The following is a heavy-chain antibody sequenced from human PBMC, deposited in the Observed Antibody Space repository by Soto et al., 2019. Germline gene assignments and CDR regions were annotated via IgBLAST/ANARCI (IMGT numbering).Heavy chain of an antibody. J-gene: IGHJ4*02. CDR3: ATPVVRFLEWTTDY. D-gene: IGHD3-3*01. CDR1: GFTFSSYS. V-gene: IGHV3-48*02. CDR2: ITNGGTTL. Sequence: DVQLVESGGGLVQPGGSLRLSCAASGFTFSSYSMNWVRQAPGKGLEWISYITNGGTTLYYADSVKGRFTISRDNAKNSLYLHMNTLRDDDTAVYYYATPVVRFLEWTTDYWGQGTLVTVSS.